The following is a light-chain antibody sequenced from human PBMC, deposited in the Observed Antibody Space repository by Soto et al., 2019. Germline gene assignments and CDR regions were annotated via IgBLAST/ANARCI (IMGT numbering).Light chain of an antibody. V-gene: IGKV3-15*01. Sequence: EIVMTQSPATLSVSPGERATLSCRASQSVSSNLAWYQQKPGQAPRLLIYGASTRATGIPARFSGSGSGTEFTLTISSLQSEDFAVYYGQQYNNWPRTFGQGTKVEMK. CDR3: QQYNNWPRT. CDR1: QSVSSN. J-gene: IGKJ1*01. CDR2: GAS.